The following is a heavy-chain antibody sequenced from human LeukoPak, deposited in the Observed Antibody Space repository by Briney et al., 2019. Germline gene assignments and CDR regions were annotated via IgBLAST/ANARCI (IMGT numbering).Heavy chain of an antibody. V-gene: IGHV3-23*01. CDR1: GFTFSIYD. CDR3: AKKGQADDGGKPD. Sequence: GGSLRLSCAASGFTFSIYDLSWVRQAPGKGLECVSAIDRGVGSTYYADSVKGRFTISRDNSKNTLYLQMNNLRVDDTAVYYCAKKGQADDGGKPDWGQGTLVTVSS. CDR2: IDRGVGST. J-gene: IGHJ4*02.